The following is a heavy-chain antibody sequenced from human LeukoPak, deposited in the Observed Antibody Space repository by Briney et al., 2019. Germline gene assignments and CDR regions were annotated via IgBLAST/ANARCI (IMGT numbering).Heavy chain of an antibody. CDR3: TRDRKVVTGRPYDY. CDR1: GFTFSSYS. V-gene: IGHV3-48*01. J-gene: IGHJ4*02. D-gene: IGHD2-21*02. Sequence: GGSLRLSWAASGFTFSSYSMNWVRQAPGKGLEWVSYISSSSSTIYYADSVKGRFTISRDNAKNSLYLQMNSLRAEDTAVYYCTRDRKVVTGRPYDYWGQGTLVTVSS. CDR2: ISSSSSTI.